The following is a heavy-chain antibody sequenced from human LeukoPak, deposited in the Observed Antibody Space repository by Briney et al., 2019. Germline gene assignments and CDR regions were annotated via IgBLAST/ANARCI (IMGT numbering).Heavy chain of an antibody. CDR1: GFRFNTFW. Sequence: GGSLRLSCAASGFRFNTFWMSWVRQAPRKGLEWVANIKQDGNEKYYADSVKGRFTISRDNGKNSLDLQMNSLRADDTAFYYCARDTLGEGEDANYAVYYFDYWGQGTVVTVSS. CDR3: ARDTLGEGEDANYAVYYFDY. D-gene: IGHD3-10*01. V-gene: IGHV3-7*01. J-gene: IGHJ4*02. CDR2: IKQDGNEK.